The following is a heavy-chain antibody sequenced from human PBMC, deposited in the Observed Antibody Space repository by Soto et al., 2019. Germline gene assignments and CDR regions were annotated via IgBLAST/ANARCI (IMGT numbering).Heavy chain of an antibody. V-gene: IGHV3-30*03. D-gene: IGHD1-26*01. J-gene: IGHJ5*02. CDR1: GFTFSSYG. CDR3: ATALKGSPRGGCFDP. CDR2: ISYDGSNK. Sequence: QVQLVESGGGVVQPGRSLRLSCAASGFTFSSYGMHWVRQAPGKGLEWVAVISYDGSNKYYADYVKGRFTISRDNSKNTLYVQMNSLSAEDTAVYYCATALKGSPRGGCFDPWGQGTLVTVSS.